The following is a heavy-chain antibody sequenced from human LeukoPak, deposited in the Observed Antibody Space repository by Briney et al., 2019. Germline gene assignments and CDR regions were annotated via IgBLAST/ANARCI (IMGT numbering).Heavy chain of an antibody. Sequence: GGSLRLSCAASGFTFSNYAMSWVRQAPGKGLEWVSAISGSGGSTYYADSVKGRFTISRDNSKNTLYLRMNSLRAEDTAVYFCAKELVRVTSGGMDVWGQGTTVTVSS. D-gene: IGHD3-10*01. V-gene: IGHV3-23*01. CDR3: AKELVRVTSGGMDV. CDR2: ISGSGGST. J-gene: IGHJ6*02. CDR1: GFTFSNYA.